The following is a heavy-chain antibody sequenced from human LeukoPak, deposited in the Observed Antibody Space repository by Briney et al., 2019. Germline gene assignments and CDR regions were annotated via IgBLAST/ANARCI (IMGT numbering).Heavy chain of an antibody. CDR1: GFTFSSSW. Sequence: GGSLRLSCAASGFTFSSSWMHWVRQAPGKGLVWVSRINSDGSSTSYADSVKGRFTISRDNAKNTLYLQMNSLRGEDTAVYYCASYCSGGSCRGFDYWGQGTLVTVSS. V-gene: IGHV3-74*01. J-gene: IGHJ4*02. CDR3: ASYCSGGSCRGFDY. CDR2: INSDGSST. D-gene: IGHD2-15*01.